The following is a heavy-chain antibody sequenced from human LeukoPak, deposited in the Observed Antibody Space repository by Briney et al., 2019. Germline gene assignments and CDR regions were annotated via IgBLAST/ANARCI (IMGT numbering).Heavy chain of an antibody. CDR3: ARVYYDSSGYTHFDY. Sequence: GGSLRLSCAASGLTFSSCAVNWVRQAPGKGLEWVSSISSSSSYIYYADSVKGRFTISRDNAKNSLYLQMNSLRAEDTAVYYCARVYYDSSGYTHFDYWGQGTLVTVSS. J-gene: IGHJ4*02. V-gene: IGHV3-21*01. D-gene: IGHD3-22*01. CDR2: ISSSSSYI. CDR1: GLTFSSCA.